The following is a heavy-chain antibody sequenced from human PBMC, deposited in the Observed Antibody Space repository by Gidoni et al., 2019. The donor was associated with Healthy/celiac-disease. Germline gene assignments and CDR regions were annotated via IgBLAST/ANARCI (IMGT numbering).Heavy chain of an antibody. Sequence: EVQLVESGGGLVKPGGSLRLSCAAFGFTFSSYSMNWVRQAPGKGLEWVSSISSSSSYIYYADSVKGRFTISRDNAKNSLYLQMNSLRAEDTAVYYCARAPKGSYYGNWFDPWGQGTLVTVSS. CDR2: ISSSSSYI. V-gene: IGHV3-21*01. D-gene: IGHD1-26*01. CDR1: GFTFSSYS. CDR3: ARAPKGSYYGNWFDP. J-gene: IGHJ5*02.